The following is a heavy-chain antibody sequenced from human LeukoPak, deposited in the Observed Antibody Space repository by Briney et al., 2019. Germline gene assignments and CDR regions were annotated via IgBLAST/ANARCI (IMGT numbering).Heavy chain of an antibody. V-gene: IGHV1-69*13. Sequence: ASVNVSCKASGGTFSSYAISWVRQAPGQGLEWMGGIIPIFGTANYAQKFQGRVTITADESTSTAYMELSSLRSEDTAVYYCALRLGELSLGDYWGQGTLVTVSS. D-gene: IGHD3-16*02. CDR1: GGTFSSYA. CDR2: IIPIFGTA. CDR3: ALRLGELSLGDY. J-gene: IGHJ4*02.